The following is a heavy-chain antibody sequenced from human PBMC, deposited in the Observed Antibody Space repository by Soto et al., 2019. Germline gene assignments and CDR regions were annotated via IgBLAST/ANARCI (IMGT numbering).Heavy chain of an antibody. CDR1: GFTFSSYG. CDR3: ARDRGYSYGPSSSPDC. Sequence: GGSLRLSCAASGFTFSSYGMHWVRQAPGKGLEWVAVIWYDGSNKYYADSVKGRFTISRDNSKNTLYLQMNSLRAEDTAVYYCARDRGYSYGPSSSPDCWGQGTLVTVSS. D-gene: IGHD5-18*01. CDR2: IWYDGSNK. V-gene: IGHV3-33*01. J-gene: IGHJ4*02.